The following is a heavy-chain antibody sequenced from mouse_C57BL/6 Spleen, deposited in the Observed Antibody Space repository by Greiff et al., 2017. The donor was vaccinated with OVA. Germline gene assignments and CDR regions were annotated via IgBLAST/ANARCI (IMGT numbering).Heavy chain of an antibody. J-gene: IGHJ2*01. CDR1: GYTFTSYW. V-gene: IGHV1-69*01. CDR2: IDPSDSYT. Sequence: QVQLQQPGAELVMPGASVKLSCKASGYTFTSYWMHWVKQRPGQGLEWIGEIDPSDSYTNYNQKFKGKSTLTVDKSSSTAYMQLSSLTSEDSAVYYCARGILRPPDYWGQGTTLTVSS. D-gene: IGHD1-2*01. CDR3: ARGILRPPDY.